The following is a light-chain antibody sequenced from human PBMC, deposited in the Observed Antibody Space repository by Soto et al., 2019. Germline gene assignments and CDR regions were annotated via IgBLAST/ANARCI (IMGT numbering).Light chain of an antibody. Sequence: EIVLTHSPATLSVSPWEIATLSCRASQSVSSYLAWYQHKPGQAPRLLIYDASNRATGILARFSGSGSGTDFTLTISSLEPEDFAVYYCQQRSNWPPITLGQGTRLEIK. CDR1: QSVSSY. J-gene: IGKJ5*01. V-gene: IGKV3-11*01. CDR2: DAS. CDR3: QQRSNWPPIT.